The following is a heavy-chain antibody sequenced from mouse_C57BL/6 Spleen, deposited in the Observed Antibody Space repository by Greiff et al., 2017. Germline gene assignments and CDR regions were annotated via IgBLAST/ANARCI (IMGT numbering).Heavy chain of an antibody. CDR1: GFTFSDYG. Sequence: EVQLVESGGGLVKPGGSLKLSCAASGFTFSDYGMHWVRQAPEKGLEWVAYISSGSSTIYYADTVKGLFTISRDNAKNTLFLQMTSLGSEDTAMYYYAKWLDFFDDWGQGTTLTVSS. CDR3: AKWLDFFDD. D-gene: IGHD1-2*01. J-gene: IGHJ2*01. CDR2: ISSGSSTI. V-gene: IGHV5-17*01.